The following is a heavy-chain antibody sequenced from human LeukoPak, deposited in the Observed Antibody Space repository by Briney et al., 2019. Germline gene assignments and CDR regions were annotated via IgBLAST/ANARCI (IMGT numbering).Heavy chain of an antibody. CDR3: ARVYSSSPHHYWYFDL. Sequence: ASVKVSCKASGGTFSSYAISWVRQAPGQGLEWMGGIIPIFGTANYAQKFQGRVTITADESTSAAYMELSSLRSEDTAVYYCARVYSSSPHHYWYFDLWGRGTLVTVSS. J-gene: IGHJ2*01. V-gene: IGHV1-69*13. D-gene: IGHD6-6*01. CDR1: GGTFSSYA. CDR2: IIPIFGTA.